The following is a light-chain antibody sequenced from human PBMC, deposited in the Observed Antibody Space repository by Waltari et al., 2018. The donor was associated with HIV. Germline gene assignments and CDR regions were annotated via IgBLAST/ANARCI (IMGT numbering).Light chain of an antibody. CDR1: QSIDLW. CDR3: QEYNTYTGT. J-gene: IGKJ1*01. V-gene: IGKV1-5*03. Sequence: DIQMTQSPSTLSASVGARVTITCRASQSIDLWLAWYQQKPGKAPKLLIYNASSLHTGVPSRFSGSGSGTEFTLTISSLQPVDFATYYCQEYNTYTGTFGQGTKVEVK. CDR2: NAS.